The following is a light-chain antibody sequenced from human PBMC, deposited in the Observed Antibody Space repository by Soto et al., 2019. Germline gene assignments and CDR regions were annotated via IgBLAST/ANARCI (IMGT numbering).Light chain of an antibody. J-gene: IGKJ1*01. V-gene: IGKV3-15*01. Sequence: IVLTQSPGTLSLSPWERATVSCRASQSVSSHLAWYQQKPGQAPRLLIYGASTRATGVPARFSGNGSGTQFTLTLSSLQSEDFAVYYCQQYIDWPQTFGQGTKVDI. CDR3: QQYIDWPQT. CDR1: QSVSSH. CDR2: GAS.